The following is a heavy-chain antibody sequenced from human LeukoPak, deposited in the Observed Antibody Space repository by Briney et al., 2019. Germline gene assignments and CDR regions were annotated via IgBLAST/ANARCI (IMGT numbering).Heavy chain of an antibody. CDR2: VYPSGST. CDR1: GGSITTNY. V-gene: IGHV4-4*07. D-gene: IGHD5/OR15-5a*01. Sequence: SETLSLTCTVSGGSITTNYWSWLRQPAGKGLEWIGRVYPSGSTDYNPSLSSRLTMSVDTSKNQFSLRLTSMTAADTAVYYCARDSSVYDTWGQGILVTVFS. J-gene: IGHJ5*02. CDR3: ARDSSVYDT.